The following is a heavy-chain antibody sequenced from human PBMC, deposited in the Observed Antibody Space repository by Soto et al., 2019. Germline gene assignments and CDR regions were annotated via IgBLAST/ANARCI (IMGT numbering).Heavy chain of an antibody. CDR3: ARAPKICGSSTSCYVDY. Sequence: SQTLSLTCAISGDSVSSNSAAWNWIRQSPSRGLEWLGRTYYRSKWYNDYAVSVKSRIIINPDTSKNQFSLQLNSVTPEDTAVYFCARAPKICGSSTSCYVDYWGQGTLVTVSS. CDR2: TYYRSKWYN. J-gene: IGHJ4*02. V-gene: IGHV6-1*01. CDR1: GDSVSSNSAA. D-gene: IGHD2-2*01.